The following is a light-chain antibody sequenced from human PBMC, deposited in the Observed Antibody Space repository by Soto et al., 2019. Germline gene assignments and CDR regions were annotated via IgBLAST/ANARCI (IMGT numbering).Light chain of an antibody. CDR2: GAS. CDR3: QQYNSWPPLT. J-gene: IGKJ4*01. CDR1: QSVSSN. Sequence: EIVMTQSPATLSVSPGERATLSCRASQSVSSNLAWYQQKPGQAPRLLIYGASTWATGIPARFSGSGSGTEFTLTISSLQSEDFAVYYWQQYNSWPPLTFGGGTKVEIK. V-gene: IGKV3-15*01.